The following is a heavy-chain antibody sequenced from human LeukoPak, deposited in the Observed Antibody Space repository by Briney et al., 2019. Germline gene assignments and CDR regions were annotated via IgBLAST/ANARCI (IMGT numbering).Heavy chain of an antibody. CDR1: GFTFSSYE. J-gene: IGHJ4*02. CDR3: AKDHQLWFGELSFFDY. Sequence: PGGSLRLSCAASGFTFSSYEMNWVRQAPGKGLEWVSAISGSGGSTYYADSVKGRFTISRDNSKNTLYLQMNSLRAEDTAVYYCAKDHQLWFGELSFFDYWGQGTLVTVSS. V-gene: IGHV3-23*01. CDR2: ISGSGGST. D-gene: IGHD3-10*01.